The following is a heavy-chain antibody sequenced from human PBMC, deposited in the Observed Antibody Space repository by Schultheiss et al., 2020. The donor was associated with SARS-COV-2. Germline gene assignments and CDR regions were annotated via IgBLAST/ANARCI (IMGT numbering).Heavy chain of an antibody. D-gene: IGHD5-24*01. CDR3: AREGGYNGGPVVG. V-gene: IGHV4-34*01. J-gene: IGHJ4*02. CDR1: GGSFSDYY. CDR2: INHSGST. Sequence: SETLSLTCAVYGGSFSDYYWSWIRQPPGKGLEWIGEINHSGSTNYNPSLKSRVTISVDTSKNQFSLKLSSVTAADTAVYYCAREGGYNGGPVVGWGQGTLVTVSS.